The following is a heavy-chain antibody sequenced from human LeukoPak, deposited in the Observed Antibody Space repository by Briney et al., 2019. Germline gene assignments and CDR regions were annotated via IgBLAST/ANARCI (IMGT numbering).Heavy chain of an antibody. V-gene: IGHV3-66*01. CDR3: ARGRLQLYGLFVY. CDR1: GLTVSSNY. D-gene: IGHD5-24*01. J-gene: IGHJ4*02. CDR2: IDTGGST. Sequence: PGGSLKLFCAASGLTVSSNYMSWVRQAPGKGLEWVSVIDTGGSTYYADSVKGRFTISGDNSKNTLYLQMNSLRAEDTAVYYCARGRLQLYGLFVYWGQGTLVTVSS.